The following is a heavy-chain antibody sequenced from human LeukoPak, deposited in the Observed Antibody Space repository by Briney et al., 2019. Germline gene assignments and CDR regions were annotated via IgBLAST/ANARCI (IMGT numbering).Heavy chain of an antibody. CDR2: IRSKANSYAT. CDR1: GFTFSGSA. J-gene: IGHJ4*02. V-gene: IGHV3-73*01. CDR3: TRESPYNWNYGYFDY. D-gene: IGHD1-7*01. Sequence: GGSLRLSCAASGFTFSGSAMHWVRQASGKGLEWVGRIRSKANSYATAYAASVKGRFTISRDDSKNTAYLQMNSLKTEDTAAYYCTRESPYNWNYGYFDYWGQGTLVTVSS.